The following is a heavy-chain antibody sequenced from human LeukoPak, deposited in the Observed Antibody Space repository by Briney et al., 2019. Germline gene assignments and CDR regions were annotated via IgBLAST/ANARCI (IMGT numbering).Heavy chain of an antibody. CDR1: GGTFSSYA. J-gene: IGHJ4*02. CDR3: ARIYDSSGYSHFDY. D-gene: IGHD3-22*01. CDR2: IIPIFGTA. V-gene: IGHV1-69*05. Sequence: SVKVSCKASGGTFSSYAISWVRQAPGQGLEWMGGIIPIFGTANYAQKFQGRVTITTGESTSTAYMELSSLRSEDTAVYYCARIYDSSGYSHFDYWGQGTLVTVSS.